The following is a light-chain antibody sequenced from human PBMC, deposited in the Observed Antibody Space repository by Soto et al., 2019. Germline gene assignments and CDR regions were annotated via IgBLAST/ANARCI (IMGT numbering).Light chain of an antibody. CDR1: SSDVGGYDY. J-gene: IGLJ1*01. CDR2: EVS. CDR3: SSYSLSTAYL. V-gene: IGLV2-14*01. Sequence: QFVLTQPASVSGSPGQLITISCTGTSSDVGGYDYVSWYQIHPGKAPKLMVFEVSNRPSGVSYRFSGSKSGNTASLTISGLQAEDEADYFCSSYSLSTAYLFGTGTKVTVL.